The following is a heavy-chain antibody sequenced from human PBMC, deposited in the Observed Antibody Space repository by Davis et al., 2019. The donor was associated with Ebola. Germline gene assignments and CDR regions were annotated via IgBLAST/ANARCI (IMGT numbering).Heavy chain of an antibody. CDR3: AQSRFVFDN. CDR2: VYWDGEK. CDR1: GFSLYSTGLS. D-gene: IGHD3-3*01. Sequence: SGPTLVKPTQTLTLTCTFSGFSLYSTGLSVNWVRQPPGQAPEWLAVVYWDGEKRYSPSLHDRLTIAKDTSQNQVVLTVTNVGPMDTATYYCAQSRFVFDNWGQGILVTVSS. J-gene: IGHJ4*02. V-gene: IGHV2-5*02.